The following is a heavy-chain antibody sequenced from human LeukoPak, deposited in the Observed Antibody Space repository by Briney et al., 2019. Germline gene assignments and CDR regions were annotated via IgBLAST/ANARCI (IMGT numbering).Heavy chain of an antibody. V-gene: IGHV4-59*01. D-gene: IGHD6-19*01. J-gene: IGHJ4*02. CDR2: IYYSGST. Sequence: KPSETLSLTCTVSGGSISSYYWSWIRQPPGKGLEWIGYIYYSGSTHYNPSLMSRAAISVDTTKNHFSLKLSSVTAADTAVYYCARVLAVAGTPFDYWGQGTLVTVSS. CDR3: ARVLAVAGTPFDY. CDR1: GGSISSYY.